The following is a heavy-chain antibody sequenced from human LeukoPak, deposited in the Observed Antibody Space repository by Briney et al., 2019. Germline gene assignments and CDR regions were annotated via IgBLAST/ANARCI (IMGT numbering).Heavy chain of an antibody. CDR1: GFTFSPYW. J-gene: IGHJ4*02. D-gene: IGHD1/OR15-1a*01. V-gene: IGHV3-74*01. CDR3: AREQDGVGTTIDF. Sequence: GGSLRLSCAASGFTFSPYWMHWVRQAPGKGLVWVARINGDGSGTWYADSVKGRFTISRDNARNTLSLQMNSLRAEDTALYYCAREQDGVGTTIDFWGQGTLVTVSS. CDR2: INGDGSGT.